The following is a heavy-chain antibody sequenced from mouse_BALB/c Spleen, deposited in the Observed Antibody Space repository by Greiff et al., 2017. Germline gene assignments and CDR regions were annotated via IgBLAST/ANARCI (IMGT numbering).Heavy chain of an antibody. Sequence: VQLQQPGAELVRPGASVKLSCKASGYTFTSYWINWVKQRPGQGLEWIGNIYPSDSYTNYNQKFKDKATLTVDKSSSTAYMQLSSPTSEDSAVYYCTREAGNYGAWFAYWGQGTLVTVSA. D-gene: IGHD2-1*01. J-gene: IGHJ3*01. V-gene: IGHV1-69*02. CDR3: TREAGNYGAWFAY. CDR2: IYPSDSYT. CDR1: GYTFTSYW.